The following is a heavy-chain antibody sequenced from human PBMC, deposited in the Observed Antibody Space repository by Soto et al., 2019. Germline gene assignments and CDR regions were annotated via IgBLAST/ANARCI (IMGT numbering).Heavy chain of an antibody. CDR1: GGSIKNSGYY. J-gene: IGHJ6*02. Sequence: QVQLQESGPGLVKPSQTLSLTCTVSGGSIKNSGYYWSWIRQHPEKGLEWIGYISYSGSTDYATSLKSRVTMSVDTSKNQFFLNLTSVTAADTAVYYCGRDAVTKRDFYYYGMDVWCRGTTVTVSS. CDR3: GRDAVTKRDFYYYGMDV. D-gene: IGHD4-4*01. V-gene: IGHV4-31*03. CDR2: ISYSGST.